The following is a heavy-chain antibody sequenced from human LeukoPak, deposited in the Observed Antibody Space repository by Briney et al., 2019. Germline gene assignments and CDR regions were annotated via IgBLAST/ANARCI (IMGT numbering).Heavy chain of an antibody. CDR3: ARDPQRGDFSMN. CDR1: GGTFSSYV. Sequence: ASVKVSCKASGGTFSSYVISWVRQAPGQGLEWMGRIIPIPGIANYAQKFQGRVTITADKSTSTAYMELSSLRSEDTAVYYCARDPQRGDFSMNWGQGTLVTVSS. V-gene: IGHV1-69*04. J-gene: IGHJ4*02. D-gene: IGHD3-3*01. CDR2: IIPIPGIA.